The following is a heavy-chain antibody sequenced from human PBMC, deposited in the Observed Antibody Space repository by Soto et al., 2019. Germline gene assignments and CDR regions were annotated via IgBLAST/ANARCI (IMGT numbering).Heavy chain of an antibody. CDR1: GFTFSSYG. Sequence: QVQLVESGGGVVQPGRSLRLSCTASGFTFSSYGMHWVRQAPGKGLEWVAVIWHDGSDKYYADSVKGRFTISRDNSKNTLYLQMNSLRAEDTAVYYCATVGAADYGMDVWGQWTTVTVSS. V-gene: IGHV3-33*01. CDR2: IWHDGSDK. CDR3: ATVGAADYGMDV. D-gene: IGHD6-13*01. J-gene: IGHJ6*02.